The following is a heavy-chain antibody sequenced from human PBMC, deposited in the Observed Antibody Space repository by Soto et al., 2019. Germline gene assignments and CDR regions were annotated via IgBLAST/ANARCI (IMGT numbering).Heavy chain of an antibody. V-gene: IGHV3-30-3*01. CDR3: ARDGAAGGYFDY. CDR1: GFTFRSYT. Sequence: QVQLVESGGGVVQPGRSLRLSCAASGFTFRSYTMHWVRQASGKGLEWVTVISFDGSNKYYADSVKGRFTISRDNPKNTLYLQMNSLRAEDTAVYYCARDGAAGGYFDYWGQGTLVSVSS. D-gene: IGHD6-25*01. J-gene: IGHJ4*02. CDR2: ISFDGSNK.